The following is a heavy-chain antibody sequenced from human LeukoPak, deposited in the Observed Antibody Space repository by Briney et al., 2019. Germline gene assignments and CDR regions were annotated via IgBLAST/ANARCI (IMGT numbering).Heavy chain of an antibody. J-gene: IGHJ4*02. CDR2: ISSSSSYI. D-gene: IGHD3-22*01. Sequence: GGSLRLSCAASGFTFSSYSMTWVRQAPGKGLEWVSSISSSSSYIYYADSVKGRFTISRDNAKNSLYLQMNSLRAEDTAVYYCASNPYDSSGYYLNWGQGTLVTVSS. CDR1: GFTFSSYS. CDR3: ASNPYDSSGYYLN. V-gene: IGHV3-21*01.